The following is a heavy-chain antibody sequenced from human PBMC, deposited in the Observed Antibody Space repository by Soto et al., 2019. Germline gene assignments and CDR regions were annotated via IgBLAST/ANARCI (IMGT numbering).Heavy chain of an antibody. V-gene: IGHV2-5*02. CDR1: GFSLTTSGVG. Sequence: QISLKESGPTRVKPTQTLTLTCTFSGFSLTTSGVGVGWIRQPPGTALEPLAPIYWDEDQRYSPSLESRLTITEDTSKHQGVLTRTNVDPVDTSTYYCAHRVALHGNCNGGSFYFGGQGGQVLFSS. J-gene: IGHJ4*02. CDR2: IYWDEDQ. D-gene: IGHD1-1*01. CDR3: AHRVALHGNCNGGSFYF.